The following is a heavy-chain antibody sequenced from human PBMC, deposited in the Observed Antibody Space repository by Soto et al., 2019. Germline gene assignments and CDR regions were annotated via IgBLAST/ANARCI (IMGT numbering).Heavy chain of an antibody. D-gene: IGHD4-17*01. J-gene: IGHJ4*02. CDR2: ISSSSRTI. CDR3: ARDSYGDYALDY. V-gene: IGHV3-48*02. Sequence: EVQLVESGGGLVQPGGSLRLSCAASGFTFSSYRMNWVRQAPGKGLEWVSYISSSSRTIYYTDSVKGRFTISRDNAKNSLSLQMNSLRDDATAVYFCARDSYGDYALDYWGQGTLVTVSS. CDR1: GFTFSSYR.